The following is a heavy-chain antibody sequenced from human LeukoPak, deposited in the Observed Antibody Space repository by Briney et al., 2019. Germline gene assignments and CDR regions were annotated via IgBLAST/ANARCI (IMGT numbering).Heavy chain of an antibody. CDR1: GFTVNSNY. V-gene: IGHV3-53*01. Sequence: GGSLRLSCAASGFTVNSNYMSWVRQAPGKGLEWVSVIYSGGSTYYADSVKGRFTISRDNSKNTLYLQMNSLRAEDTAVYYCASVYSSSLNYYYYYGMDVWGQGTTVTVSS. D-gene: IGHD6-6*01. J-gene: IGHJ6*02. CDR3: ASVYSSSLNYYYYYGMDV. CDR2: IYSGGST.